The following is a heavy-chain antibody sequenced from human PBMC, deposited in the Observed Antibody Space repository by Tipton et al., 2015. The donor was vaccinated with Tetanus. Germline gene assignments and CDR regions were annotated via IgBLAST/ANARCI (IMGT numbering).Heavy chain of an antibody. CDR3: ARELYGDYVLYYYYGMDV. Sequence: GSLRLSCAASGFTFSSYSMNWVRQAPGKGLEWVSYISSSSSTIYYADSVKGRFTISRDNAKNSLYLQMNSLRDEDTAVYYCARELYGDYVLYYYYGMDVWGQGTTVTVSS. V-gene: IGHV3-48*02. CDR2: ISSSSSTI. D-gene: IGHD4-17*01. CDR1: GFTFSSYS. J-gene: IGHJ6*02.